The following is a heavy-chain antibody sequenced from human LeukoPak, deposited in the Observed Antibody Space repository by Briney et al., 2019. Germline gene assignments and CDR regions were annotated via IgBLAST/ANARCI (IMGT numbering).Heavy chain of an antibody. J-gene: IGHJ3*02. CDR1: GFTFSNAW. D-gene: IGHD1-26*01. CDR2: ISGSGGST. Sequence: PGGSLRLSCAASGFTFSNAWMSWVRQAPGKGLEWVSAISGSGGSTYYADSVKGRFTISGDNAKNTLYLQMNRLRAEDTAVYFCARSGRGGAFDIWGQGTMVAVSS. V-gene: IGHV3-23*01. CDR3: ARSGRGGAFDI.